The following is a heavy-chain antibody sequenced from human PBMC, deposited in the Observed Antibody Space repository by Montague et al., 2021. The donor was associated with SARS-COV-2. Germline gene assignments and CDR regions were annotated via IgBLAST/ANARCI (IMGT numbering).Heavy chain of an antibody. CDR2: INHSGST. D-gene: IGHD3-22*01. Sequence: SETLSLTCAVYGGSFNDYYWSWIRQPPGKGLEWIGQINHSGSTNYNPSLKSRVTISVDTSKNQFSLKLRSMTAADTAVYYCAGGRVGITMRLVVIGYSYYLDYWGQGTLVTVSS. J-gene: IGHJ4*02. CDR3: AGGRVGITMRLVVIGYSYYLDY. CDR1: GGSFNDYY. V-gene: IGHV4-34*01.